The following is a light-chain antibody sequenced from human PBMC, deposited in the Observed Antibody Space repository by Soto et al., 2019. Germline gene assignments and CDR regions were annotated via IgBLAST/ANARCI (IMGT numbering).Light chain of an antibody. CDR1: NSDIGIYNH. CDR3: SSYTSSSKVV. J-gene: IGLJ2*01. V-gene: IGLV2-14*01. Sequence: QSALTQPASVSGSPGQSITISCTGTNSDIGIYNHVSWYQQHPGKAPKLIIYDFSNRPSGVSNRFSGSKSGNTASLTISGLQAEDEADYYCSSYTSSSKVVFGGGTQLTVL. CDR2: DFS.